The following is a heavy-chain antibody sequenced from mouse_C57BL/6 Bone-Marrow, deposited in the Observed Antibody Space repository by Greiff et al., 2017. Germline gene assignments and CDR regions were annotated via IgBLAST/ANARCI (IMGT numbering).Heavy chain of an antibody. J-gene: IGHJ4*01. CDR1: GFSLTSYG. V-gene: IGHV2-9*01. CDR2: IWGGGST. CDR3: AKRHHRWGYAMDY. D-gene: IGHD6-1*01. Sequence: VKLMESGPGLVAPSQSLSITCTVSGFSLTSYGVDWVRQPPGKGLEWLGVIWGGGSTNYNSALMSRLSISKDNSKSHVFLKMNSLQTDDTAMYYCAKRHHRWGYAMDYWGQGTSVTVSS.